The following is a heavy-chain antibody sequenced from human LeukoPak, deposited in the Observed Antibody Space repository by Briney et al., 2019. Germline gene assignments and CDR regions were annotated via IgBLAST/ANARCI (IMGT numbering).Heavy chain of an antibody. CDR2: IVVGSGNP. J-gene: IGHJ4*02. Sequence: ASVKVSCKASGFTFTSSTIQWVRQARGQRLEWIGWIVVGSGNPNYAQKFQERVIITRDMSTTTVYMELSSLRSEDTAVYYCAGTPWFGELTLDYWGQGTLVTVSS. CDR1: GFTFTSST. CDR3: AGTPWFGELTLDY. D-gene: IGHD3-10*01. V-gene: IGHV1-58*02.